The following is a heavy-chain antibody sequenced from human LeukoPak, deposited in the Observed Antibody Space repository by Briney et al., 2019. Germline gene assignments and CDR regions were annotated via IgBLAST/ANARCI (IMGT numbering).Heavy chain of an antibody. Sequence: SGPTLVNPPQTLTLTCTFSGFSLSTSGMCVSWIRQPPGKALEWLARIDWDDDKYYSTSLKTRLTIPKDTSKNQVVLTMTNMDPVDTATYYCARSRYDSTVLATWGQGTLVTVSS. CDR3: ARSRYDSTVLAT. CDR2: IDWDDDK. D-gene: IGHD3-22*01. V-gene: IGHV2-70*11. J-gene: IGHJ5*02. CDR1: GFSLSTSGMC.